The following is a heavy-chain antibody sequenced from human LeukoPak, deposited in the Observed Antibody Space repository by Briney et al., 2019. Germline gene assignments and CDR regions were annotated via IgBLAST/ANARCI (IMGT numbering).Heavy chain of an antibody. CDR3: ARGIGLRYSDWLPPDY. CDR1: GYTFTSYD. CDR2: MNPNSGNT. V-gene: IGHV1-8*01. D-gene: IGHD3-9*01. J-gene: IGHJ4*02. Sequence: ASVKVSCMASGYTFTSYDISWVRQATGQGLEWMGWMNPNSGNTGYAQKFQGRVTMTRNTSISTAYMELSSLRSEDTAVYYCARGIGLRYSDWLPPDYWGQGTLVTVSS.